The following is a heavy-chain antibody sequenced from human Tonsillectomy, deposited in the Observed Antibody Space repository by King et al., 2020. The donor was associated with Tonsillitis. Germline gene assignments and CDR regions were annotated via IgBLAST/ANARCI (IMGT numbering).Heavy chain of an antibody. CDR1: GFTFSSYA. V-gene: IGHV3-30*04. Sequence: VQLVESGGGVVQPGRSLRLSCAASGFTFSSYAMHWVRQAPGKGLEWVAVISYDGSNKYYADSVKGRFTISRDNSKNTLYLQMNSLRAEDTAVYYCARDLAGVAYFLDYWGQGNLVNGS. CDR2: ISYDGSNK. CDR3: ARDLAGVAYFLDY. D-gene: IGHD2/OR15-2a*01. J-gene: IGHJ4*03.